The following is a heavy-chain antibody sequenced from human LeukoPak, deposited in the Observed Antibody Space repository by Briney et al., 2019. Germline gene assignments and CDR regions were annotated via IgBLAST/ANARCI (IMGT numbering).Heavy chain of an antibody. D-gene: IGHD4-17*01. CDR1: GYTFTGYY. Sequence: ASVKVSCKASGYTFTGYYMHWVRQAPGQGLEWMGWINPNSGNTGYAQKFQGRVTMTRNTSISTAYMELSSLRSEDTAVYYCARLGTVTTGDYWGQGTLVTVSS. V-gene: IGHV1-8*02. CDR2: INPNSGNT. J-gene: IGHJ4*02. CDR3: ARLGTVTTGDY.